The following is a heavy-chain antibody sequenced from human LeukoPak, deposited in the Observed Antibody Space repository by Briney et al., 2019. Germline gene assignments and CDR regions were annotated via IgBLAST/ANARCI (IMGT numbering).Heavy chain of an antibody. V-gene: IGHV4-38-2*02. D-gene: IGHD3-22*01. CDR3: ARQEPFYDSRGYHPIQPDY. Sequence: SETLSLTCTVSGYSISSGYYWGWIRQPPGKGLEWIGSIYHSGSTYYNPSLKSRVTISVDTSKNQFSLKLSSVTAADTAVYYCARQEPFYDSRGYHPIQPDYWGQGTLVTVSS. CDR1: GYSISSGYY. J-gene: IGHJ4*02. CDR2: IYHSGST.